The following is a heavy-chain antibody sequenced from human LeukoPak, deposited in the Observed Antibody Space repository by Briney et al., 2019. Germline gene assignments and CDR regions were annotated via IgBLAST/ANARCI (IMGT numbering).Heavy chain of an antibody. D-gene: IGHD6-19*01. CDR3: ARRTAVAGTPHWFDP. Sequence: SETLSLTCTVSGGSISSSSYYWGWIRQPPGKGLEWIGSIYYSGSTYYNPSLKSRGTISVDTSKNQFSLKLSSVTAADTAVYYCARRTAVAGTPHWFDPWGQGTLVTVSS. J-gene: IGHJ5*02. CDR2: IYYSGST. V-gene: IGHV4-39*01. CDR1: GGSISSSSYY.